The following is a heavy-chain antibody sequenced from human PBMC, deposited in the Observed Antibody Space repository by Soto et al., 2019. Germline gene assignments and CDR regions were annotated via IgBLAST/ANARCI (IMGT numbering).Heavy chain of an antibody. Sequence: QVQLVESGGGVVQPGRSLRLSCAASGFTFSSYAMHWVRQAPGKGLEWVAVISYDGSNKYYADSVKGRFTISRDNSKNTLYLQMNSLRAEDTAVYYCARSSSSGWDYYFDYWGQGTLVTVSS. V-gene: IGHV3-30-3*01. CDR3: ARSSSSGWDYYFDY. D-gene: IGHD6-19*01. J-gene: IGHJ4*02. CDR1: GFTFSSYA. CDR2: ISYDGSNK.